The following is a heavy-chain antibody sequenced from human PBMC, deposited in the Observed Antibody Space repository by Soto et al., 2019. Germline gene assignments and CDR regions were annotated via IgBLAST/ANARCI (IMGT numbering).Heavy chain of an antibody. J-gene: IGHJ4*02. Sequence: RRLSCAASGFTFSSYAMSWVRQAPGKGLEWVSAISGSGGSTYYADSVKGRFTISRDNSKNTLYLQMNSLRAEDTAVYYCAKAPSEGTNPDYWGQGTLVTVSS. CDR3: AKAPSEGTNPDY. CDR2: ISGSGGST. D-gene: IGHD2-2*01. V-gene: IGHV3-23*01. CDR1: GFTFSSYA.